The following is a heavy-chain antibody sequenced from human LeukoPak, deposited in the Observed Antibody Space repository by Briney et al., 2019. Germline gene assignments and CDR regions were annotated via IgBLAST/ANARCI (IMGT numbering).Heavy chain of an antibody. CDR2: IIPILGIA. Sequence: SVNVSWKASGGTFSSYAISWVRQAPEQGLEWMGRIIPILGIANYAQKFHGRVTITADKSTSTAYMELSSLRSEDTVVYYCARDLAHIAARTRYYYYGMDVWGQGTTVTVSS. J-gene: IGHJ6*02. V-gene: IGHV1-69*04. CDR3: ARDLAHIAARTRYYYYGMDV. CDR1: GGTFSSYA. D-gene: IGHD6-6*01.